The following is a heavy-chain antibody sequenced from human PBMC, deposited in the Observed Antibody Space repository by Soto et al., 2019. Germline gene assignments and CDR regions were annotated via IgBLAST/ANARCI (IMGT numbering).Heavy chain of an antibody. D-gene: IGHD3-16*01. CDR2: ISGSGGST. CDR1: GFTFSSYA. J-gene: IGHJ3*02. V-gene: IGHV3-23*01. CDR3: AKVRGGGSVFGGDAFDI. Sequence: EVQLLESGGGLVQPGGSLRLSCAASGFTFSSYAMSWVRQAPGKGLEWVSAISGSGGSTYYADSVKGRFTISRDNSKNTLYLQMNSLRAEDTAVYYCAKVRGGGSVFGGDAFDIWGQGTMVTVSS.